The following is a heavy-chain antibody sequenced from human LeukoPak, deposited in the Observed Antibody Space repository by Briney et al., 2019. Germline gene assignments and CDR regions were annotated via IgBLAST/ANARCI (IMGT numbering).Heavy chain of an antibody. D-gene: IGHD6-19*01. J-gene: IGHJ3*02. Sequence: GGSLRLSCAASGFTFSSYWVHWVRQAPGKGLVWVSRITPDGSSTSYADSVKGRFTSSRDNAKNTLYLQMNSLRAEDTAVYYCARGVAVTGSVAFDIWGQGTMLTVSS. V-gene: IGHV3-74*01. CDR1: GFTFSSYW. CDR2: ITPDGSST. CDR3: ARGVAVTGSVAFDI.